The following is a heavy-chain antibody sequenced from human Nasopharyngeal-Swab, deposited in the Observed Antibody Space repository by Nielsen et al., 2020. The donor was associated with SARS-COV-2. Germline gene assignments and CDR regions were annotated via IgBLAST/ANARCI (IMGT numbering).Heavy chain of an antibody. CDR1: GFTFSSYA. J-gene: IGHJ5*02. CDR3: ARDPTYGSGREAFDP. V-gene: IGHV3-30-3*01. CDR2: ISYDGSNK. D-gene: IGHD3-10*01. Sequence: GGSLRLSCAASGFTFSSYAMHWVRQAPGKGLGWVAVISYDGSNKYYADSVKGRFTISRDNSKNTLYLQMNSLRAEDTAVYYCARDPTYGSGREAFDPWGQGTLVTVSS.